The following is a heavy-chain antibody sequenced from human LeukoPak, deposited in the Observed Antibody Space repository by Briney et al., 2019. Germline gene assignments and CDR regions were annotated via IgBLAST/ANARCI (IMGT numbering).Heavy chain of an antibody. D-gene: IGHD3-10*02. V-gene: IGHV3-33*01. CDR2: IWYDGSNK. Sequence: PGRSLRLSCAVSGFTSSSYGMHWVRQAPGKGLEWVAVIWYDGSNKYYADSVKGRFTISRDNSKKTLYLQMNSLRAEDTAVYYCARDSGGVFGELLLEYWGQGTLVTVSS. CDR3: ARDSGGVFGELLLEY. J-gene: IGHJ4*02. CDR1: GFTSSSYG.